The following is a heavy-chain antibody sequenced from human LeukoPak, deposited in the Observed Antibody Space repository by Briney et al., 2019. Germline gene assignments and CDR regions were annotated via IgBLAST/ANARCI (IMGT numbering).Heavy chain of an antibody. CDR3: ARHSRLDKSYLSWSDY. Sequence: SETLSLTCTVSGGSISSSSYYWGWIRQPPGKGLEWIGSIYYSGSTYYNPSLKSRVTISVDTSKNQFSLKLSSVTAADTAVYYCARHSRLDKSYLSWSDYWGQGTLVTVSS. CDR2: IYYSGST. CDR1: GGSISSSSYY. V-gene: IGHV4-39*01. D-gene: IGHD2-2*03. J-gene: IGHJ4*02.